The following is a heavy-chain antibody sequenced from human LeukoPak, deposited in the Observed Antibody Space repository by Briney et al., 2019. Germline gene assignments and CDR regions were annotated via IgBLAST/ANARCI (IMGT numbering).Heavy chain of an antibody. D-gene: IGHD1-26*01. CDR1: GGSISSYY. V-gene: IGHV4-59*01. J-gene: IGHJ4*02. CDR2: IYYSGST. CDR3: ARVGGIVGATTYFDY. Sequence: KPSETLSLTCTVSGGSISSYYWSWIRQPPGKGLEWIGYIYYSGSTNYNPSLKSRVTISVDTSKNQFSLKLSSVTAADTAVYYCARVGGIVGATTYFDYWGQGTLVTVSS.